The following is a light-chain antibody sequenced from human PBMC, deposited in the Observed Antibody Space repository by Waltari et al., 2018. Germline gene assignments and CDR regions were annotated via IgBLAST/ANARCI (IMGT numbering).Light chain of an antibody. CDR2: QDK. J-gene: IGLJ1*01. V-gene: IGLV3-1*01. CDR1: KLEYKY. Sequence: SYELTQPPSVSVSPGQTVSITCSGDKLEYKYACWYRQKPGQSPALVIYQDKKRPSGIPERFSGSNSGNTATLTISGTQAMDEADYYCQAWDSNTGVFGTGTKVTVL. CDR3: QAWDSNTGV.